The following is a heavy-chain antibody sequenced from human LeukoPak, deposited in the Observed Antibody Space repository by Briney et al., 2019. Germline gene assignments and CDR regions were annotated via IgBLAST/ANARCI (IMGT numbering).Heavy chain of an antibody. Sequence: GASVKVCCKASGYTFTSYCMHWVRQAPGQGLEWMGIINPSGGSTSYAQKFQGRVTMTRDTSTSTVYMELSSLRSEDTAVYYCARDDILTGGFNYWGQGTLVTVSS. CDR3: ARDDILTGGFNY. V-gene: IGHV1-46*01. CDR1: GYTFTSYC. J-gene: IGHJ4*02. D-gene: IGHD3-9*01. CDR2: INPSGGST.